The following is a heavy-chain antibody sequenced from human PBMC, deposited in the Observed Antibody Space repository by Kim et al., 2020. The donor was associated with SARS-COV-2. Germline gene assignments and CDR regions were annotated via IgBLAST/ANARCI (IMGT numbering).Heavy chain of an antibody. CDR1: GFTFSSYW. V-gene: IGHV3-7*03. Sequence: GGSLRLSCAASGFTFSSYWMSWVRQAPGKGLEWVANIKQDGSEKYYVDSVKGRFTISRDNAKNSLYLQMNSLRAEDTAVYYCAREGSSWYTPRYYYYGMDVWGQGTTVTVSS. D-gene: IGHD6-13*01. CDR2: IKQDGSEK. CDR3: AREGSSWYTPRYYYYGMDV. J-gene: IGHJ6*02.